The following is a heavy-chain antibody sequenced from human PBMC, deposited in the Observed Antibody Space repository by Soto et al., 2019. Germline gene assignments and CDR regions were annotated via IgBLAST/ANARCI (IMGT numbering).Heavy chain of an antibody. Sequence: PSETLSLTCAVSGGSISSGGYSWSWIRQPPGKGLEWIGYIYHSGSTYYNPSLKSRVTISVDRSKNQFSLKLSSVTAADTSVYYCARHSGDDNLTGYYRGPDYWGQGTLVTVSS. CDR2: IYHSGST. V-gene: IGHV4-30-2*01. CDR3: ARHSGDDNLTGYYRGPDY. J-gene: IGHJ4*02. CDR1: GGSISSGGYS. D-gene: IGHD3-9*01.